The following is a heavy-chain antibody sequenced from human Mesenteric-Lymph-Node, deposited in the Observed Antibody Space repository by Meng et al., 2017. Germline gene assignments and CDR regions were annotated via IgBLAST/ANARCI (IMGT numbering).Heavy chain of an antibody. CDR2: IFDGGSP. Sequence: GSLRLSCTVSGGSISSYYWSWVRQPPGKGLEWIGYIFDGGSPNYNPALRIRVTISVDTSKNQFSLNVSAVTAADTDGYDWARYSGSYAMVQYWGQGTLVTVSS. D-gene: IGHD1-26*01. CDR1: GGSISSYY. CDR3: ARYSGSYAMVQY. V-gene: IGHV4-59*01. J-gene: IGHJ4*02.